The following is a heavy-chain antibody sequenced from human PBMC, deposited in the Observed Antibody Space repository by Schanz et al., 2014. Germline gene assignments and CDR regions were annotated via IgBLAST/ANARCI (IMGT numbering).Heavy chain of an antibody. CDR2: IGNGGVTI. Sequence: QVQLVDSGGGLVKPGGSLRLSCTASGFPFSDYFMAWIRQPPGRGLEWVSYIGNGGVTIYYADSVKGRFTISRDNSKISPDLQMNNLRAEDPAVYCCAEIGGSVFDYWAQGTLVTVSS. J-gene: IGHJ4*02. CDR3: AEIGGSVFDY. D-gene: IGHD3-10*01. V-gene: IGHV3-11*01. CDR1: GFPFSDYF.